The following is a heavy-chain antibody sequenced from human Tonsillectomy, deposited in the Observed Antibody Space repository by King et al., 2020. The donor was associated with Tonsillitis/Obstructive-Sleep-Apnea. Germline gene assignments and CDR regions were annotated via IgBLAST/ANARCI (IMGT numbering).Heavy chain of an antibody. CDR2: INHSVST. D-gene: IGHD3-9*01. CDR1: GGSFRCYY. J-gene: IGHJ4*02. V-gene: IGHV4-34*01. CDR3: ARGQYYDILTGYYPGMFDY. Sequence: VQLQQWGAGLLKPSETLSLTCAVYGGSFRCYYWSWIRQPPGKGLEWIWEINHSVSTNYNPSLKSRVTISVDTSKNQFSLKLSSVTAADTAVYYCARGQYYDILTGYYPGMFDYWGQGTLVTVSS.